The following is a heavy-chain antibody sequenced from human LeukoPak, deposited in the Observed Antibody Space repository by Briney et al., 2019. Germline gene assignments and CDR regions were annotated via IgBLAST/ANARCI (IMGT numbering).Heavy chain of an antibody. Sequence: SETLSLTCAVYGGSFSGYYWSWIRQPPGKGLEWIGEINHSGSTNYNPSLKSRVTMSVDTSKNQFSLKLSSVTAADTAVYYCARGSGSYYYWGQGTLVTVSS. J-gene: IGHJ4*02. D-gene: IGHD1-26*01. V-gene: IGHV4-34*01. CDR2: INHSGST. CDR3: ARGSGSYYY. CDR1: GGSFSGYY.